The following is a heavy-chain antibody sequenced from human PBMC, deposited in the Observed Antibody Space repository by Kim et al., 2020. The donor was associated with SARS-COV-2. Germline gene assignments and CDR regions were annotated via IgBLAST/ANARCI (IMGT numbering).Heavy chain of an antibody. V-gene: IGHV3-74*01. D-gene: IGHD3-22*01. CDR3: ARGYDSSGYYYAFSFDY. Sequence: VKGRCTISRDNAKNTLFLQMSSLRDEDTAVYYCARGYDSSGYYYAFSFDYWGQGTLVTVSS. J-gene: IGHJ4*02.